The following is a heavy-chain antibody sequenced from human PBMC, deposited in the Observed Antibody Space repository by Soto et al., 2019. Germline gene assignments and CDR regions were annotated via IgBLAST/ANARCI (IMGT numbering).Heavy chain of an antibody. CDR3: AKVRYSSPMGYYYGMDV. J-gene: IGHJ6*02. D-gene: IGHD6-19*01. Sequence: QAPLEQSGGEVKKPGSSVKVSCKASRVAFSKFIVTWVRQAPGLGLEWVGGIIPIFGTANYAQKFQGRVTITADESTSTSYMEVNNLRTEDTAVYYCAKVRYSSPMGYYYGMDVWGQGTTVTVS. CDR1: RVAFSKFI. CDR2: IIPIFGTA. V-gene: IGHV1-69*01.